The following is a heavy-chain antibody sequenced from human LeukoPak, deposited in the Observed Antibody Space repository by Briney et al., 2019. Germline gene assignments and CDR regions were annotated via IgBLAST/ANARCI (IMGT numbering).Heavy chain of an antibody. V-gene: IGHV3-23*01. CDR2: ISGSGGST. Sequence: GGSLRLSCAASGFTFSSYAMSWVRQAPGKGLEWVSAISGSGGSTYYADSVKGRFTISRDNSWNTLYLQMNSLRAEDTAVYYCAKDWRQFFRGSYFDYWGQGALVTVSS. CDR3: AKDWRQFFRGSYFDY. CDR1: GFTFSSYA. D-gene: IGHD3-16*01. J-gene: IGHJ4*02.